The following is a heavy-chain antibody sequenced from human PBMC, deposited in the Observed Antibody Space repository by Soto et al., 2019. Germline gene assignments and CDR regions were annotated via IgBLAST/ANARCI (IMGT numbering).Heavy chain of an antibody. CDR1: GFTFSRYS. CDR3: ARDGRNGPPDY. J-gene: IGHJ4*02. D-gene: IGHD2-8*01. V-gene: IGHV3-21*01. Sequence: EVQLVESGGGLVKPGGSLRLSCAASGFTFSRYSMNWVRQAPGKGLEWVSSISSSSSYIYYADSVKGRFTISRDNAKNSRYLQMNSLRAEDTAVYYCARDGRNGPPDYWGQGTLVTVSS. CDR2: ISSSSSYI.